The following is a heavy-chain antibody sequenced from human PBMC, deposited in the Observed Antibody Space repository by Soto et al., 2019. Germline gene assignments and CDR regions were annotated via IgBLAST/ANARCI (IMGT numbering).Heavy chain of an antibody. CDR2: INPDGNVG. D-gene: IGHD4-4*01. CDR3: AGWGGHDYNY. J-gene: IGHJ4*02. Sequence: EVQLLGSGGGLVQPGGSLRLSCVGSGFTFSTYWMNWVRQAPGKGLEWVANINPDGNVGTDVDSVRGRFTTSRDNANNSLYLQMNSRRADDTAVYFCAGWGGHDYNYGGQGIMVTVSS. V-gene: IGHV3-7*03. CDR1: GFTFSTYW.